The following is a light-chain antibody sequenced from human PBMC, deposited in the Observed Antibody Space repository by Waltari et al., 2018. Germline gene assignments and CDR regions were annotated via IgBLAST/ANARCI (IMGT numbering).Light chain of an antibody. J-gene: IGKJ1*01. Sequence: VLTKSPDPLAGALGEGAPINCKSSQSVLYNSNDKNYLAWYQQKPGQPPKPLIYWASTRESGVPDRFSGSGSGTDFTLTISSLQAEDVAVYYCQQYYRSRTFGQGTKVEIK. CDR2: WAS. CDR1: QSVLYNSNDKNY. CDR3: QQYYRSRT. V-gene: IGKV4-1*01.